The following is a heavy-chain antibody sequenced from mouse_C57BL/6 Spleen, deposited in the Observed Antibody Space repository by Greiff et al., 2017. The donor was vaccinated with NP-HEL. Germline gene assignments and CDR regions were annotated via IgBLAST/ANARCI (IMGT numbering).Heavy chain of an antibody. CDR3: ARGANWAFYAMDY. V-gene: IGHV1-26*01. Sequence: VQLQQSGPELVKPGASVKISCKASGYTFTDYYMNWVKQSHGKSLEWIGDINPNNGGTSYNQKFKGKATLTVDKSSSTAYMELRSLTSEDSAVYYCARGANWAFYAMDYWGQGTSVTVSS. CDR2: INPNNGGT. CDR1: GYTFTDYY. D-gene: IGHD4-1*01. J-gene: IGHJ4*01.